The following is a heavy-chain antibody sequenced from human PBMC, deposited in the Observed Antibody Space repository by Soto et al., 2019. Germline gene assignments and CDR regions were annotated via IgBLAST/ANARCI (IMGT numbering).Heavy chain of an antibody. V-gene: IGHV1-69*13. CDR3: ARGGITMVRGVIIRRAYYYYGMDV. J-gene: IGHJ6*02. CDR2: IIPIFGTA. CDR1: GGTFSSYA. D-gene: IGHD3-10*01. Sequence: SVKVSCKASGGTFSSYAISWVRQAPGQGLEWMGGIIPIFGTANYAQKFQGRVTITADESTSTAYMELSSLRSEDTAVYYCARGGITMVRGVIIRRAYYYYGMDVWGQGTTVTVSS.